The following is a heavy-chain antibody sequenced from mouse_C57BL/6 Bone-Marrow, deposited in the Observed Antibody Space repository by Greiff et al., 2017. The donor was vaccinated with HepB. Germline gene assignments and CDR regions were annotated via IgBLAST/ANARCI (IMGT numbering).Heavy chain of an antibody. Sequence: EVQLVESGGGLVKPGGSLKLSCAASGFTFSSYALSWVRQTPEKRLEWVATISDGGSYTYYPANVKGRFTISRDNAKNNVYLQMSHLKTEDTAMYYCARDLGDGNFDYWGQGTTLTVTS. D-gene: IGHD2-1*01. CDR2: ISDGGSYT. CDR1: GFTFSSYA. V-gene: IGHV5-4*01. J-gene: IGHJ2*01. CDR3: ARDLGDGNFDY.